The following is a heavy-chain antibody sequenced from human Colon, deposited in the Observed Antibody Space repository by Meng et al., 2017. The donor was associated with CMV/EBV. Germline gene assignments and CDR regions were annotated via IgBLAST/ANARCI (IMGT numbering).Heavy chain of an antibody. CDR3: ARVVLNFFDY. CDR1: GGSFTSNSYF. CDR2: IYNSGSA. J-gene: IGHJ4*02. D-gene: IGHD3-10*02. V-gene: IGHV4-39*07. Sequence: QLHLEESGPGLVKPSEPLPLTCTVSGGSFTSNSYFWGWIRQPPGKGLEYIGSIYNSGSAYYNPSLKSRVTISLDTSKNQFSLKLSSVTAADTAMYYCARVVLNFFDYWGQGTLVTVSS.